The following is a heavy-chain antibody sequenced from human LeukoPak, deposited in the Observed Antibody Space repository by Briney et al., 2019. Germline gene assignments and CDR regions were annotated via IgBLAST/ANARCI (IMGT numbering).Heavy chain of an antibody. CDR1: GYSISSGYY. Sequence: SETLSLTCTVSGYSISSGYYWGWIRQPPGKGLEWIGSIYHSGSTYYNPSLKSRVTISVDTSKNQFSLKLSSVTAADTAVYYCARGRTYYYDSSGYYNWFDPWGQGTLVTVSS. J-gene: IGHJ5*02. D-gene: IGHD3-22*01. CDR3: ARGRTYYYDSSGYYNWFDP. V-gene: IGHV4-38-2*02. CDR2: IYHSGST.